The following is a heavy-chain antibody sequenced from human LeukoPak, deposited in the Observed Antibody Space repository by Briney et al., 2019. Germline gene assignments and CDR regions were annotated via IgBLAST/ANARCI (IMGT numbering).Heavy chain of an antibody. CDR3: ARDSYYYDSSGYWYYFDY. CDR2: IIPIFGTA. J-gene: IGHJ4*02. CDR1: GGTFSSYA. Sequence: VASVKVSCKASGGTFSSYAISWVRQAPGQGLEWMGRIIPIFGTANYAQKFQGRVTITTDESTSTAYMELSSLRSEDTAVYYCARDSYYYDSSGYWYYFDYWGQGTLVTVSS. D-gene: IGHD3-22*01. V-gene: IGHV1-69*05.